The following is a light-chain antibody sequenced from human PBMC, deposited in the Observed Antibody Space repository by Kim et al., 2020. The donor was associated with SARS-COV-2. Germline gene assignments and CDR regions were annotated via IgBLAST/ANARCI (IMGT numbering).Light chain of an antibody. CDR1: QTISTT. J-gene: IGKJ1*01. CDR2: RTS. V-gene: IGKV1-5*03. Sequence: DIQMTQSPSTLSASVGDRVTITCRASQTISTTLVWYQQKPGKAPKLLIYRTSSLESGVPSRFTGSGSGTEFTLTVSSLQPDDFATYYCQHYNRYSWTFGQGTKVDIK. CDR3: QHYNRYSWT.